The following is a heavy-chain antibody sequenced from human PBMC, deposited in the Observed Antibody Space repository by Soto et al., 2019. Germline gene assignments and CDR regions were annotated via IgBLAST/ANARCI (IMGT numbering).Heavy chain of an antibody. D-gene: IGHD4-17*01. CDR3: ARLNYGDYYFDY. J-gene: IGHJ4*02. CDR2: IYYSGST. CDR1: GGSISSSSYY. V-gene: IGHV4-39*01. Sequence: SETLSLTCTVSGGSISSSSYYWGWIRQPPGKGLEWIGSIYYSGSTYYNPSLKSRVTISVDTSKNQFSLKLSSVTAADTAVYYCARLNYGDYYFDYWGQGTLVTVSS.